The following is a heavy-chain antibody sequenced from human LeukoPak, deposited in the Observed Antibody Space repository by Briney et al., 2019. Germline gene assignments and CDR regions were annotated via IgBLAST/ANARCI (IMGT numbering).Heavy chain of an antibody. V-gene: IGHV1-18*01. CDR1: GYTFTSYG. CDR2: ISAYNGNT. Sequence: GASVKVSCKASGYTFTSYGISWVRQAPGQGLEWMGWISAYNGNTNYAQKLQGRVTMTTDTSTSTAYMELRSLRSDDTAVYYCARAGTGVRYFDWLAGGDYYFDYWGQGTLVTVSS. D-gene: IGHD3-9*01. CDR3: ARAGTGVRYFDWLAGGDYYFDY. J-gene: IGHJ4*02.